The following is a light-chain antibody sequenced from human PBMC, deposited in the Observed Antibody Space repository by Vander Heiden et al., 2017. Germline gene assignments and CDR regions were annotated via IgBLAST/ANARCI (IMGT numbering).Light chain of an antibody. CDR3: QAWDSSTGHV. Sequence: SYELTQPPSVSVSQGQTASITCSGDKLGDKYACWYQQKPGQSPVLVIYQDSKRPSGIPERFSGSNSGNTATLTISGTQAMDEADYYCQAWDSSTGHVFGTGTKVTVL. CDR2: QDS. V-gene: IGLV3-1*01. CDR1: KLGDKY. J-gene: IGLJ1*01.